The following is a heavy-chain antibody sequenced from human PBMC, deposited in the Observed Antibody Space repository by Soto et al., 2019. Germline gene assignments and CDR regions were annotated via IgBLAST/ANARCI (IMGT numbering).Heavy chain of an antibody. CDR2: IWYDGSNK. V-gene: IGHV3-33*01. CDR3: AREKYCSGGSCYSDDYYYGMDV. D-gene: IGHD2-15*01. CDR1: GFTFSSYG. J-gene: IGHJ6*02. Sequence: GGSLRLSCAASGFTFSSYGMHWVRQAPGKGLEWVAVIWYDGSNKYYADSVKGRFTISRDNSKNTLYLQMNSLRAEDTALYYCAREKYCSGGSCYSDDYYYGMDVWGQGTTVTVSS.